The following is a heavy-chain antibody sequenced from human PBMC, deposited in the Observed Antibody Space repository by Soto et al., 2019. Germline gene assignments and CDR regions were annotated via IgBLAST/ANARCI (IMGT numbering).Heavy chain of an antibody. CDR1: GGSISSYY. CDR2: IYYSGST. D-gene: IGHD3-3*01. V-gene: IGHV4-59*01. CDR3: ATPDKIFGVDTHAHGSFDI. J-gene: IGHJ3*02. Sequence: SETLSLAFTFSGGSISSYYWSWIQQPPWKGLEWIGYIYYSGSTNYNPSLKSRVTISVDTSKNLFSLKLSSVTAADTAVYYCATPDKIFGVDTHAHGSFDIWGQGTMV.